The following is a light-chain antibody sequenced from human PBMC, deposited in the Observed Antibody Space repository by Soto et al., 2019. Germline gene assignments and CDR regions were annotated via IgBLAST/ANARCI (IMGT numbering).Light chain of an antibody. CDR3: QQYNKWPPYT. Sequence: EIVMTQSPATLSVSPGERATLSCRASQSVSSNLAWYQQKPGQAPRPLIYGASTRATGIPARFSGSGSGTEFTLTISSLQSEDFAVYYCQQYNKWPPYTFGQGTKLEIK. CDR2: GAS. V-gene: IGKV3-15*01. CDR1: QSVSSN. J-gene: IGKJ2*01.